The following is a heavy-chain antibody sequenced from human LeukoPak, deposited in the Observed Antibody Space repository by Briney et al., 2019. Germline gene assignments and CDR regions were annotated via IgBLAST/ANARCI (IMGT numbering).Heavy chain of an antibody. CDR1: GFSVSSKY. J-gene: IGHJ5*02. V-gene: IGHV4-59*08. CDR3: ARHTYSGSYYAWFDP. D-gene: IGHD1-26*01. CDR2: IYYSGST. Sequence: GSLRLSCAASGFSVSSKYMSWVRQAPGKGLEWIGYIYYSGSTNYNPSLKSRVTISVDTSKNQFSLKLSSVTAADTAVYYCARHTYSGSYYAWFDPWGQGTLVTVSS.